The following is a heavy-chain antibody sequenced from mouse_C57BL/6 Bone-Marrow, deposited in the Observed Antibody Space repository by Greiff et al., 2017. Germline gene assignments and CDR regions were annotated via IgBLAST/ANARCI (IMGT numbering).Heavy chain of an antibody. Sequence: VQLQQPGAELVKPGASVKMSCKASGYTFTSYWITWVKQRPGQGLEWIGNIYPGSGSTNYNEKFKSKATLTVDTSSSTAYMQLSSLTSEDSAVYYCASHYYCGSSPGCWGQGATLTVSS. D-gene: IGHD1-1*01. CDR3: ASHYYCGSSPGC. CDR2: IYPGSGST. J-gene: IGHJ2*01. V-gene: IGHV1-55*01. CDR1: GYTFTSYW.